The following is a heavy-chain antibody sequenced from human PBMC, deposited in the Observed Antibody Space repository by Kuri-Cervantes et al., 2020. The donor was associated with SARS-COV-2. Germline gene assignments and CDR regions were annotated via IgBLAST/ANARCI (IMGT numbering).Heavy chain of an antibody. CDR1: GFTFRNYA. CDR2: LSHDGSNK. J-gene: IGHJ6*02. CDR3: ARDAEIYCSSISCYYGMDV. D-gene: IGHD2-2*01. Sequence: GESLKISCAASGFTFRNYAMHWVRQAPGKGLEWVAVLSHDGSNKYYADSVKGRFTISRDNSKNILYLQMNSLRVEDTAVYYCARDAEIYCSSISCYYGMDVWGQGTTVTVSS. V-gene: IGHV3-30-3*01.